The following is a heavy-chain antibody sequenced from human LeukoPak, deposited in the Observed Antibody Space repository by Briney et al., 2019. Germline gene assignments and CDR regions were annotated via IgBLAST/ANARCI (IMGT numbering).Heavy chain of an antibody. V-gene: IGHV5-51*01. CDR2: IFPGDSDT. J-gene: IGHJ4*02. CDR1: GYTFTNYW. CDR3: ATFERGSPNDY. Sequence: GESLKISCKGSGYTFTNYWIGWVRQMPGKGLEWMGIIFPGDSDTRYSPSFQSQVTISADTSIDTAYLQWSSLKASDTAIYYCATFERGSPNDYWGQGTLLTVSS. D-gene: IGHD1-26*01.